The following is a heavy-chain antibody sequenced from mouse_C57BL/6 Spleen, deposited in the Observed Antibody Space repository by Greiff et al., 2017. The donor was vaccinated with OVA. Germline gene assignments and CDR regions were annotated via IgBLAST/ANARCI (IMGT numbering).Heavy chain of an antibody. CDR2: IRLKSDNYAT. J-gene: IGHJ2*01. CDR3: TEAGTGVFDY. CDR1: GFTFSNYW. V-gene: IGHV6-3*01. D-gene: IGHD4-1*01. Sequence: EVKLVESGGGLVQPGGSMKLSCVASGFTFSNYWMNWVRQSPEKGLEWVAQIRLKSDNYATHYAESVKGRFTISRDDSKSSVYLQMNNLRAEDTGIYYCTEAGTGVFDYWGQGTTLTVSS.